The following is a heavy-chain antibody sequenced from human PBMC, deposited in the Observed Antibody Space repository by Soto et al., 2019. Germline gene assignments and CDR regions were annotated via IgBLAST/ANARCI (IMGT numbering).Heavy chain of an antibody. J-gene: IGHJ4*02. D-gene: IGHD1-26*01. V-gene: IGHV3-23*01. CDR2: ITVAGGGT. CDR1: GFAFTSSA. Sequence: EVQLLESGGGLVQPGGSLRLSCAASGFAFTSSAMDWVRQAPGKGLQWVSAITVAGGGTYYADSVKGRFTISRDNSKNMLFLQMNSLSAEDTALYLCAKWPPSPKMGVTTHWGQGTLVSVSS. CDR3: AKWPPSPKMGVTTH.